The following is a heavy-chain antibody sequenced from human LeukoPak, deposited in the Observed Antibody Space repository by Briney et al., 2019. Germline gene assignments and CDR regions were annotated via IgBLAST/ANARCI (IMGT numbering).Heavy chain of an antibody. CDR3: ARGTRQYYYDSSGYFHY. J-gene: IGHJ4*02. CDR1: GYSFTSYW. Sequence: GESLKISCKGSGYSFTSYWIGWVRQMPGKGLEWMGIIYPGDSDTRYSPSFQGQVTISADKSISTAYLQWSSLKASDTAMYYCARGTRQYYYDSSGYFHYWGQGTLATVSS. V-gene: IGHV5-51*01. CDR2: IYPGDSDT. D-gene: IGHD3-22*01.